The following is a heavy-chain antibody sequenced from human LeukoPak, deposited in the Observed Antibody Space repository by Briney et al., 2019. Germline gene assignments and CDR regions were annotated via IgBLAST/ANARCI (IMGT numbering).Heavy chain of an antibody. CDR3: ARGRPSGSQNGAFDI. V-gene: IGHV4-34*01. J-gene: IGHJ3*02. CDR2: INHSGST. D-gene: IGHD1-26*01. CDR1: GGSFSGYY. Sequence: SETLSLTCAVYGGSFSGYYWSWIRQPPGKGLEWIGEINHSGSTNYNPSLKSRVTISVDTSKNQFSLKLSSVTAADTAVYYCARGRPSGSQNGAFDIWGQGTMVTISS.